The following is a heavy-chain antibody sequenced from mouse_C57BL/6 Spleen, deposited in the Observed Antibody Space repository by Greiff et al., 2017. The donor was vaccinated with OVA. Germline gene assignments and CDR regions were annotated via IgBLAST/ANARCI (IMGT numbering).Heavy chain of an antibody. Sequence: EVKLVESGGGLVQPGGSLSLSCAASGFTFTDYYMSWVRQPPGKALEWLGFIRNKANGYTTEYSASVKGRFTISRDNSQSILYLQMNALRAEDSATYYCARYEGNTGFAYWGQGTLVTVSA. CDR3: ARYEGNTGFAY. J-gene: IGHJ3*01. V-gene: IGHV7-3*01. CDR1: GFTFTDYY. CDR2: IRNKANGYTT. D-gene: IGHD2-1*01.